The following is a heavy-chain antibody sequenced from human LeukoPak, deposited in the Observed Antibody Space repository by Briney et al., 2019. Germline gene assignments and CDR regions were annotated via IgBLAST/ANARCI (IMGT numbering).Heavy chain of an antibody. CDR2: IYYSGST. J-gene: IGHJ4*02. Sequence: PSETLSLTCTVSGGSISSSSYYWGWIRQPPGKGLEWIGSIYYSGSTYYNPSLKSRVTISVDTSKNQFSLKLSSVTAADTAVYYCATLALRGYDILTGLPTFDYWGQGTLVTVSS. V-gene: IGHV4-39*01. CDR1: GGSISSSSYY. D-gene: IGHD3-9*01. CDR3: ATLALRGYDILTGLPTFDY.